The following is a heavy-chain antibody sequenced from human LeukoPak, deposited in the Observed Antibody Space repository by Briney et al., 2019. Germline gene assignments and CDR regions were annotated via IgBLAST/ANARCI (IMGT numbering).Heavy chain of an antibody. CDR2: IIPIFGTA. Sequence: GASVKVSCKASGGTFSSYAISWVRQAPGQGLEWMGRIIPIFGTANYAQKFQGRVTITTDESTSTAYMELSSLRSDNTAVHFCAIGWIQLWETFDTWGPRAPVTVSS. J-gene: IGHJ4*02. CDR1: GGTFSSYA. D-gene: IGHD5-18*01. V-gene: IGHV1-69*05. CDR3: AIGWIQLWETFDT.